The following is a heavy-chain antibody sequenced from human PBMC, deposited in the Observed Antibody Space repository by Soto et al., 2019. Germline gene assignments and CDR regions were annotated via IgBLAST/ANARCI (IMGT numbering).Heavy chain of an antibody. CDR3: AAALCSGGNCYLFFDY. CDR2: IIPILGIA. J-gene: IGHJ4*02. D-gene: IGHD2-15*01. CDR1: GGTFSSYT. V-gene: IGHV1-69*02. Sequence: SVKVSCTASGGTFSSYTISWVRQAPGQGLEWMGRIIPILGIANYAQKFQGRVTITADKSTSTAYMELSSLRSEDTAVYYCAAALCSGGNCYLFFDYWGQGTLVTVSS.